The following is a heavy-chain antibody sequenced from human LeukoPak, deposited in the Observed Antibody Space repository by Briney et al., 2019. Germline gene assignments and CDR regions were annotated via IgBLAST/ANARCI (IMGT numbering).Heavy chain of an antibody. CDR2: ISPNGTDI. CDR3: ASGSSSVGY. D-gene: IGHD6-6*01. V-gene: IGHV3-11*01. CDR1: GFIFSDYY. Sequence: SGGSLRLSCAASGFIFSDYYMSWVRQSPGKGLEWISYISPNGTDIYSIDSVRGRFIISRDNAKNSLYLQMNSLRAEDTAVYYCASGSSSVGYWGRGTLVTVSS. J-gene: IGHJ4*02.